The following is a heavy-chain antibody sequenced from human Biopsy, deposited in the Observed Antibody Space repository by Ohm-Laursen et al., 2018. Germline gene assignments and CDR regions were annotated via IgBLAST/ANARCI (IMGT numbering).Heavy chain of an antibody. CDR2: INPSTGAT. D-gene: IGHD3-22*01. V-gene: IGHV1-2*02. Sequence: GASVKVSCKASGYILSGYYFHWVRQAPGQGLEWMGWINPSTGATKYAQKFQGRVTMTRDTSINTAHMALSSLKSDDTAVYYCAGTYYYETNNQRDAFDLWGQGSKVTVSS. J-gene: IGHJ3*01. CDR1: GYILSGYY. CDR3: AGTYYYETNNQRDAFDL.